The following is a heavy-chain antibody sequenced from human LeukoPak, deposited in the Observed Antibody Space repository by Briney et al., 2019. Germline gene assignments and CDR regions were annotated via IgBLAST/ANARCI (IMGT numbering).Heavy chain of an antibody. Sequence: PSETLSLTCTVSGGSISSGSHYWSWIRQPAGKGLEWIGRIYTSGSTKYNPSLKSRVTISVDTSKNQFSLKLSSVTAADTAVYYCARLATPSTMAARGRSWFESWGQGTLVTVSS. D-gene: IGHD6-6*01. V-gene: IGHV4-61*02. CDR3: ARLATPSTMAARGRSWFES. J-gene: IGHJ5*01. CDR1: GGSISSGSHY. CDR2: IYTSGST.